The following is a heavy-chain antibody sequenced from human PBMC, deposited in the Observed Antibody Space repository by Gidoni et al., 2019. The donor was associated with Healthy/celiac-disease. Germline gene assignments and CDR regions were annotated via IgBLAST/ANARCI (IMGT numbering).Heavy chain of an antibody. CDR2: IYYSGST. CDR3: AGFRRITIPMDV. J-gene: IGHJ6*02. Sequence: QMQLQESGPGLVKPSETLSLTCTVSGGSISSYYWSWIRQPPGKGLEWIGYIYYSGSTNYNPSLKSRVTISVDTPKNQFSLKLSSVTAADTAVYYCAGFRRITIPMDVWGQGTTVTVSS. V-gene: IGHV4-59*01. CDR1: GGSISSYY. D-gene: IGHD3-9*01.